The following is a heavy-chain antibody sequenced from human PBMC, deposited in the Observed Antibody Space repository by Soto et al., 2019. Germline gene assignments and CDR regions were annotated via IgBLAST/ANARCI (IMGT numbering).Heavy chain of an antibody. J-gene: IGHJ3*02. V-gene: IGHV4-39*01. CDR3: ARPASLLWGDLSNDAFDI. D-gene: IGHD2-21*02. CDR2: IDYSGST. CDR1: GGSISSSSYY. Sequence: QLQLQESGPGLVKPSETLSLTCTVSGGSISSSSYYWGWIRQPPGKALAWIESIDYSGSTYYNPSLKSRVTISVDTSKNQFSLKLSSVTAADTAVYYCARPASLLWGDLSNDAFDIWGQGTMVTVSS.